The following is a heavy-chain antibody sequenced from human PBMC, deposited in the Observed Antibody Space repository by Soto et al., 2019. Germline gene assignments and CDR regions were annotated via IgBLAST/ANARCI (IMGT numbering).Heavy chain of an antibody. CDR3: AKDRGALRWSEEHYYFDY. D-gene: IGHD4-17*01. CDR2: ISYDGRNK. J-gene: IGHJ4*02. Sequence: GGSLRLSCAASGFTFGSYWMSGVRQAPGKGLEWVAIISYDGRNKYYADAVKGRFTISRDNSKNTLYLQTDSLSTEDTAVYYCAKDRGALRWSEEHYYFDYWGQGSLVTVSS. CDR1: GFTFGSYW. V-gene: IGHV3-30*18.